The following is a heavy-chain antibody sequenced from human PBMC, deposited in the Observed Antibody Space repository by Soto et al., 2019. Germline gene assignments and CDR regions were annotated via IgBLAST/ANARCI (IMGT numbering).Heavy chain of an antibody. Sequence: GGSLRLSCAASGFTFSIYAIHWVRQAPGKGLEWVAVISYDGNNKYYTDSVKGRFTISRDNSKNTLYLQMNSLRAEDTAVYYCAKDPAAMVYYYYYMDVWGKGTTVTVSS. J-gene: IGHJ6*03. CDR1: GFTFSIYA. CDR2: ISYDGNNK. CDR3: AKDPAAMVYYYYYMDV. D-gene: IGHD2-2*01. V-gene: IGHV3-30*18.